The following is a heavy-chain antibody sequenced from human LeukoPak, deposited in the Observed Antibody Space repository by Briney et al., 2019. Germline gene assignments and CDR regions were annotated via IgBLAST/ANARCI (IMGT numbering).Heavy chain of an antibody. V-gene: IGHV1-2*02. D-gene: IGHD1-26*01. Sequence: ASVKVSCKASGYSFTGYWMHWVRQAPGQGLEWMGWINPNSGVTNYARKFQGRVTMTRDTSISTAYMELSRLTSDDTAVYYCARDRRGGGSYYFAFDIWGQGTMVTVSS. CDR2: INPNSGVT. CDR3: ARDRRGGGSYYFAFDI. CDR1: GYSFTGYW. J-gene: IGHJ3*02.